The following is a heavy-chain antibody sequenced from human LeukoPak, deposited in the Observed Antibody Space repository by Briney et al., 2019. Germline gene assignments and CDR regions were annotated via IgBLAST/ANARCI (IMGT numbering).Heavy chain of an antibody. CDR3: ARGLGEGYPDY. V-gene: IGHV4-34*01. D-gene: IGHD5-24*01. Sequence: PSETLSLTCAVHGGSFSGFYWTWLRHPPGKELEWIGEIKHGGITKYHPSLNSRVTMSEDTSNHQFSLKLTSVTAADTAVYYCARGLGEGYPDYWGPGTLVTVSS. CDR1: GGSFSGFY. J-gene: IGHJ4*02. CDR2: IKHGGIT.